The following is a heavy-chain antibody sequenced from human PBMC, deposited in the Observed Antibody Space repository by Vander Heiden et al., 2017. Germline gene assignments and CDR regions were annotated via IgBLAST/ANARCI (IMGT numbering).Heavy chain of an antibody. Sequence: EVKLVESGGGLVKPGGSLRLSCAASGFSFSSAWMSWVRQAPGKGLEWVGRIKSKKDGATADYGAPVEGRFTMSRDDSENSVFLQMDSLKTEDTAVYYCATDWGAVAAPLGVFDDLWGRGTLVTVAS. D-gene: IGHD6-19*01. CDR1: GFSFSSAW. V-gene: IGHV3-15*01. J-gene: IGHJ2*01. CDR3: ATDWGAVAAPLGVFDDL. CDR2: IKSKKDGATA.